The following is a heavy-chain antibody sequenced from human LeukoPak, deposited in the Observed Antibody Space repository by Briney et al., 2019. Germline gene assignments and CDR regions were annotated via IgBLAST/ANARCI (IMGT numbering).Heavy chain of an antibody. V-gene: IGHV3-33*01. Sequence: GGSLRLSCAASGFTFSSYGMPWVRQAPGKGLEWVAVIWYDGSNKYYADSVKGRFTISRDNSKNTLYLQMNSLRAEDTAVYYCARETYYYDSSGYYLDYWGQGTLVTVSS. J-gene: IGHJ4*02. CDR2: IWYDGSNK. CDR1: GFTFSSYG. CDR3: ARETYYYDSSGYYLDY. D-gene: IGHD3-22*01.